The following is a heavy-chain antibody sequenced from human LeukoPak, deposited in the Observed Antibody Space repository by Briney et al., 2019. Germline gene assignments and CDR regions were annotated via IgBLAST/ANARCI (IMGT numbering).Heavy chain of an antibody. Sequence: GGSLRLSCAASGFTFSSYGMHWVRQAPGKGLEWVAVIWYDGSNKYYADSVKGRFTISGDNSKNTLYLQMNSLRAEDTAVYYCASSRERGDFRFDYRGQGTLVTVSS. J-gene: IGHJ4*02. CDR2: IWYDGSNK. CDR1: GFTFSSYG. CDR3: ASSRERGDFRFDY. D-gene: IGHD2-21*02. V-gene: IGHV3-33*01.